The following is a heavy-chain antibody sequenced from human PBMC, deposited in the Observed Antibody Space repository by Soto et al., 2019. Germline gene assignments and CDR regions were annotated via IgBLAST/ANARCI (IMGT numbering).Heavy chain of an antibody. CDR3: ARDLSYYYDSSGYFFDY. CDR1: GFTFSTYG. Sequence: QVQLVESGGGVVQPGRSLRLSCAASGFTFSTYGMHWVRQAPGKGLEWVAVIWYDGSNKYYADSVKGRFTISRDNSKNTLYLQMNSLRAEDTAVYYCARDLSYYYDSSGYFFDYWGQGPLVTVSS. V-gene: IGHV3-33*01. J-gene: IGHJ4*02. D-gene: IGHD3-22*01. CDR2: IWYDGSNK.